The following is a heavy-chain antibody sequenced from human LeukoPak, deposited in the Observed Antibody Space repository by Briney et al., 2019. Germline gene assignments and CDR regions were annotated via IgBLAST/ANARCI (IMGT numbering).Heavy chain of an antibody. CDR3: ARDGSIAAAGHLDY. D-gene: IGHD6-13*01. CDR1: GGSISSGGYY. J-gene: IGHJ4*02. Sequence: PLETLSLTCTVSGGSISSGGYYWSWIRQHPGKGLEWIGYIYYSGSTYYNPSLKSRVTISVDTSKNQFSLKLSSVTAADTAVYYCARDGSIAAAGHLDYWGQGTLVTVSS. CDR2: IYYSGST. V-gene: IGHV4-31*03.